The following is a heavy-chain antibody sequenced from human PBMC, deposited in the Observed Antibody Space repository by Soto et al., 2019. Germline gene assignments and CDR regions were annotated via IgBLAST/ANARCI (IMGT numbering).Heavy chain of an antibody. V-gene: IGHV4-38-2*01. D-gene: IGHD2-2*01. CDR2: IYYSGST. Sequence: PXGTLSLTFAVSGFSINSAYYWGWVRQPPGKGLEWIGSIYYSGSTHYNPSLKSRVTISLDRPKNQFSLDLTSVTAADTAVYYCAQTAGGGFCSSSSCSLLNWFDPWGQGTLVTVSS. CDR1: GFSINSAYY. CDR3: AQTAGGGFCSSSSCSLLNWFDP. J-gene: IGHJ5*02.